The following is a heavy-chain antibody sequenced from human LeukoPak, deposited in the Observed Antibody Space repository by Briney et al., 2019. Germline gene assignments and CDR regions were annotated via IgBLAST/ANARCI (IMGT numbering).Heavy chain of an antibody. D-gene: IGHD4-17*01. V-gene: IGHV3-7*01. CDR3: ARDQNYGDYVWAFDI. CDR2: IKQDGSEK. CDR1: GFTFSSYW. J-gene: IGHJ3*02. Sequence: GGSLRLSCAASGFTFSSYWMSWVRQAPGKGLEWVANIKQDGSEKYYVDSVKGRFTISRDNAKNSLYLQMNSLRAEDTAVYYCARDQNYGDYVWAFDIWGQGTMVTVSS.